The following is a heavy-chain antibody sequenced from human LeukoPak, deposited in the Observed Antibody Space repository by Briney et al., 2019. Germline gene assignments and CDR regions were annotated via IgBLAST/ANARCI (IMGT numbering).Heavy chain of an antibody. D-gene: IGHD3-10*01. Sequence: SETLSLTCTVSGGSISSYYWSWIRQPPGKGLEWIGYIYYSGSTNYNPSLKSRVTISVDTSKNQFSLKLSSVTAADTAVYYCARDRGPGSIFDYWGQGTLVTVSS. CDR2: IYYSGST. V-gene: IGHV4-59*01. J-gene: IGHJ4*02. CDR1: GGSISSYY. CDR3: ARDRGPGSIFDY.